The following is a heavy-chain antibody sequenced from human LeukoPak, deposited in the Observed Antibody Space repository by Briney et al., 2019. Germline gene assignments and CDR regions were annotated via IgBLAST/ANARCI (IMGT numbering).Heavy chain of an antibody. CDR1: GGSISSYY. J-gene: IGHJ3*02. V-gene: IGHV4-59*12. D-gene: IGHD2/OR15-2a*01. CDR3: ARYGLLNISEINGFDI. CDR2: IYYSGST. Sequence: PSETLSLTCTVSGGSISSYYWSWIRQPPGKGLEWIGYIYYSGSTNYNPSIKSRVTISLDTSENQFSLKLTSVTAADTAVYYCARYGLLNISEINGFDIWGQGTMVTVSS.